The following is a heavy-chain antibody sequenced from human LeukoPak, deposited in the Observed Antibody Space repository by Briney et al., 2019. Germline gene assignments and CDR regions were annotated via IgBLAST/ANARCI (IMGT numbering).Heavy chain of an antibody. D-gene: IGHD3-9*01. J-gene: IGHJ4*02. CDR3: ARESSYYDILTGYRYFDY. Sequence: SETLSLTCAVSGYSISSGYYWGWIRQPPGKGLEWIGSIYHSGSTYYNPSLKSRVTISVDTPKNQFSLKLSSVTAADTAVYYCARESSYYDILTGYRYFDYWGQGTLVTVSS. V-gene: IGHV4-38-2*02. CDR2: IYHSGST. CDR1: GYSISSGYY.